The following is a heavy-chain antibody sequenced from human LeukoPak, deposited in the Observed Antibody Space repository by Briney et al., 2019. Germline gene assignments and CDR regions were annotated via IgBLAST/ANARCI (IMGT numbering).Heavy chain of an antibody. Sequence: GGSLRLSCAVSGCTFSGYSMSWVRQAPGKGLEWVSYISSNGSTIYYADSVKGRFTISRDNAKNSLYLQMNSLRAEDTAVYYCARDYYYDSSGYYGYWGQGTLVTVSS. V-gene: IGHV3-11*01. D-gene: IGHD3-22*01. J-gene: IGHJ4*02. CDR1: GCTFSGYS. CDR2: ISSNGSTI. CDR3: ARDYYYDSSGYYGY.